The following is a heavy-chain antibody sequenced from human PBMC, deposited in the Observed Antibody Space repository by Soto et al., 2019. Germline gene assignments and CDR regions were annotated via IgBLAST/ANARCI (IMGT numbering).Heavy chain of an antibody. V-gene: IGHV3-30*18. CDR1: GFTFSSYG. Sequence: QVQLVESGGGVVQPGRSLRLSCAASGFTFSSYGMHWVRQAPGKGLEWVALISYDGSSEYYADSVKDRFTISRDNSKNTLYLQMNSLRAEDTAVYYCAKDALESAMFSVYRAENWFDPWGQGTLVIVSS. J-gene: IGHJ5*02. CDR2: ISYDGSSE. D-gene: IGHD5-18*01. CDR3: AKDALESAMFSVYRAENWFDP.